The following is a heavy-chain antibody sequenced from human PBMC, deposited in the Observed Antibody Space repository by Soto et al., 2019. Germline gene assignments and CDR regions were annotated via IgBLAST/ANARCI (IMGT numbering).Heavy chain of an antibody. Sequence: VQLVESGGGVVQPGRSLRLSCAASGFTFSDYAMHWVRQAPGKGLEWVAVVSHDGRNTHYADSVKGRFTISRDSSKNTASREMTSRRAEDTAAYYCAKGGRQWLVTSDFNYWGQGALVTVSS. CDR3: AKGGRQWLVTSDFNY. J-gene: IGHJ4*02. V-gene: IGHV3-30*18. D-gene: IGHD6-19*01. CDR2: VSHDGRNT. CDR1: GFTFSDYA.